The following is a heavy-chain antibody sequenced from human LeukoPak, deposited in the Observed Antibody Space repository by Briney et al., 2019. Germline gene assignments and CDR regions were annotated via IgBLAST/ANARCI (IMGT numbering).Heavy chain of an antibody. CDR1: GDSVSSNSAA. Sequence: SQTLSLICAISGDSVSSNSAAWNWSRQSPSRGLEWLGRTYYRPKWYNDYAVSVKSRITINPDTSKNQFSLQLNSVTPEDTAVYYCARDRGNSYYFDYWGQGTLVTVSS. CDR3: ARDRGNSYYFDY. D-gene: IGHD3-10*01. J-gene: IGHJ4*02. CDR2: TYYRPKWYN. V-gene: IGHV6-1*01.